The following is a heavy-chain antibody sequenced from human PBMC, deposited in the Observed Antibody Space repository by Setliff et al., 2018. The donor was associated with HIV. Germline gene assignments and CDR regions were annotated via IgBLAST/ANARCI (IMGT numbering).Heavy chain of an antibody. V-gene: IGHV3-9*01. CDR2: ISWNSRSF. CDR3: ARDHSITPPH. Sequence: PGGSLRLSCAASGFTFDDHAMHWVRQVPGKGLEWVSGISWNSRSFGYADSVKGRFTISRDNDKNSPYLQMNSLRTEDTAVYYCARDHSITPPHWGQGTLVTVSS. J-gene: IGHJ4*02. CDR1: GFTFDDHA. D-gene: IGHD3-3*02.